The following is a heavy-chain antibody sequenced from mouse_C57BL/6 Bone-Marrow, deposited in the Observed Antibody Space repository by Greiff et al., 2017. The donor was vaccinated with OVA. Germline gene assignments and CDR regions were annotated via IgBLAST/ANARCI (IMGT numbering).Heavy chain of an antibody. Sequence: QVTLKECGPGILQSSQTLSLTCSFSGFSLSTSGMGVSWIRQPSGKGLEWLAHIYWDDDKRYNPSLKSRLTISKDTSRNQVFLKITSVDTADTATYYCARKAFYDGYYVDYWGQGTTLTVSS. CDR1: GFSLSTSGMG. CDR3: ARKAFYDGYYVDY. V-gene: IGHV8-12*01. D-gene: IGHD2-3*01. CDR2: IYWDDDK. J-gene: IGHJ2*01.